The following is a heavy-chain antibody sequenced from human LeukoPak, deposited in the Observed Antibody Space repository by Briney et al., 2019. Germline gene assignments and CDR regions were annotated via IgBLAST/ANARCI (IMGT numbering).Heavy chain of an antibody. D-gene: IGHD4-17*01. CDR1: GFTFGDYG. J-gene: IGHJ4*02. Sequence: GGSLRLSCTASGFTFGDYGMSWFRQAPGKGLEWVGFIRSKAYGGTTEYAASVKGRFTISRDDSKSIAYLQMNSLKTEDTAVYYCTRVWTTGYWGQGTLVTVSS. V-gene: IGHV3-49*03. CDR3: TRVWTTGY. CDR2: IRSKAYGGTT.